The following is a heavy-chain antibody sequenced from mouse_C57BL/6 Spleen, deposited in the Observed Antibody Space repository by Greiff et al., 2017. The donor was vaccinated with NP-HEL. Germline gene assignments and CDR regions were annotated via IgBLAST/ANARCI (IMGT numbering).Heavy chain of an antibody. CDR1: GYTFTSYW. Sequence: QVQLQQPGAELVRPGSSVKLSCKASGYTFTSYWMHWVKQRPIQGLEWIGNIDPSDSETHYNQKFKDKATLTVDKSSSTAYMQLSSLTSEDSAVYYCARRGQLRPSFDYWGQGTTLTVSS. CDR3: ARRGQLRPSFDY. V-gene: IGHV1-52*01. D-gene: IGHD3-2*02. J-gene: IGHJ2*01. CDR2: IDPSDSET.